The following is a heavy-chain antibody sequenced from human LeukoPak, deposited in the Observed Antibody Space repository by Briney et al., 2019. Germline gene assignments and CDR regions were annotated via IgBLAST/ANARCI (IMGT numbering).Heavy chain of an antibody. Sequence: PSETLSLTCAVYGGSFSGYYWSWIRQPPGKGLEWIGEINHSGSTNYNPSLKSRVTISVDTSKNQFSLKLSSVTAADTAVYYCARRRSTSPYYYYYYMDVWGKGTTVTVSS. V-gene: IGHV4-34*01. CDR1: GGSFSGYY. J-gene: IGHJ6*03. CDR3: ARRRSTSPYYYYYYMDV. CDR2: INHSGST. D-gene: IGHD2-2*01.